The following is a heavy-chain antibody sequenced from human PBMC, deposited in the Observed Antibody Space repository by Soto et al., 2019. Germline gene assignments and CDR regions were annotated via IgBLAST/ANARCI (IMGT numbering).Heavy chain of an antibody. V-gene: IGHV3-7*01. Sequence: EVQLVESGGGLVQPGGSLRLSCTASGFMFSTYLMSWVRQAPGKGLEWVANIRQGGNEKFYVDSVKGRFTISRDNAKKSLYLQIISLRAEDTAVYYCVGALTYEVPYYYYGMDVWGQGTTVTVSS. D-gene: IGHD3-16*01. J-gene: IGHJ6*02. CDR1: GFMFSTYL. CDR3: VGALTYEVPYYYYGMDV. CDR2: IRQGGNEK.